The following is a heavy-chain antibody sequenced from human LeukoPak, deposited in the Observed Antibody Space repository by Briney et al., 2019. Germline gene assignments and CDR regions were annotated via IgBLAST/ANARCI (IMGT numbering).Heavy chain of an antibody. J-gene: IGHJ4*02. CDR1: GFXFSSYT. Sequence: PGGSLRVSCSASGFXFSSYTMAWVRQAPGKGLEYVAAITSNGGNTNYADSVKGRFTISRDNSKNTLDLQMSSLRAEDTAVYYCVKAQGFFDSWGQGTLVTVSS. CDR2: ITSNGGNT. V-gene: IGHV3-64D*09. CDR3: VKAQGFFDS.